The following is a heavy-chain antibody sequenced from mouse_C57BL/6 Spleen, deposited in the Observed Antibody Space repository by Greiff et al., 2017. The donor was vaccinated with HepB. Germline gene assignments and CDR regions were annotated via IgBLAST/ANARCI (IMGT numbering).Heavy chain of an antibody. CDR3: ASATGVSMDY. D-gene: IGHD1-1*01. CDR1: GFNIKDYY. Sequence: EVQLVESGAELVKPGASVKLSCTASGFNIKDYYMHWVKQRPEQGLEWIGRIDPEAGETKYASKFQGKATITAAASSNTAYLQLSSLTSEDTAVYSCASATGVSMDYWGQGTTVTVSS. V-gene: IGHV14-2*01. J-gene: IGHJ4*01. CDR2: IDPEAGET.